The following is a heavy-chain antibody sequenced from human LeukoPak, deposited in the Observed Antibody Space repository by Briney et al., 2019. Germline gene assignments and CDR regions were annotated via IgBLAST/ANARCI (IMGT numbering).Heavy chain of an antibody. D-gene: IGHD3-9*01. Sequence: PSETLSLTCTVSGDSVTNYHWGWIRQSPGKGLEWVGSVYYSGNTYYNPSLKSRVTMSVDASKNQFSLRVNSVTAADTAVYYCAALINGDPGRYWGQGILATVSS. CDR1: GDSVTNYH. J-gene: IGHJ4*02. V-gene: IGHV4-59*05. CDR3: AALINGDPGRY. CDR2: VYYSGNT.